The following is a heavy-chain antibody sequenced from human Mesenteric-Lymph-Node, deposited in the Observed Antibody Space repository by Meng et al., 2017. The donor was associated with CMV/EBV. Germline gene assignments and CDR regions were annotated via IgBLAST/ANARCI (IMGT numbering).Heavy chain of an antibody. V-gene: IGHV3-13*01. J-gene: IGHJ6*02. CDR3: ARDGGYPGGYYHGMDV. D-gene: IGHD3-16*01. Sequence: GGSLRLSCAASGFTFSYYDIHWVRQGSGKGLEWVSGIDTAADTSYSGSVKGRFTISRENGKNSVYLQMNSLRAGDTAVYYCARDGGYPGGYYHGMDVWGQGTTVTVSS. CDR2: IDTAADT. CDR1: GFTFSYYD.